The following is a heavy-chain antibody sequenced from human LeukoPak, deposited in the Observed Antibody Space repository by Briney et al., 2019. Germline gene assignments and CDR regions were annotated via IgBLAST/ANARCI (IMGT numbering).Heavy chain of an antibody. CDR3: ARAANDYDFWSGYGY. CDR1: GGSISTGRW. Sequence: SETLSLTCAVSGGSISTGRWWSWVRQPPGKGLEWIGETYHSGSTNLNPSLKNRVTISVDKPKNQFSLKLSSVTAADTAVYYCARAANDYDFWSGYGYWGQGTLVTVSS. D-gene: IGHD3-3*01. J-gene: IGHJ4*02. V-gene: IGHV4-4*02. CDR2: TYHSGST.